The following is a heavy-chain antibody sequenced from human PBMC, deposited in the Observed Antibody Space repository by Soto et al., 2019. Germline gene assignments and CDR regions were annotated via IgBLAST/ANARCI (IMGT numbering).Heavy chain of an antibody. Sequence: ASVKVSCKASGYTFTSYGISWVRQAPGQGLEWMGWISAYNGNTNYAQKLQGRVTMTTDTSTSTAYMELRSLRSDDTAVYYCSRDKYYDYWSGYSNYYGMDVWGQGTTVTVSS. J-gene: IGHJ6*02. CDR2: ISAYNGNT. V-gene: IGHV1-18*01. CDR1: GYTFTSYG. CDR3: SRDKYYDYWSGYSNYYGMDV. D-gene: IGHD3-3*01.